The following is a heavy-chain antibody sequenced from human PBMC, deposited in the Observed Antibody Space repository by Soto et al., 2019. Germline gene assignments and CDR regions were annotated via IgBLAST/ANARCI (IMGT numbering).Heavy chain of an antibody. CDR2: IYYSGST. V-gene: IGHV4-39*01. CDR3: ASRYCSGGSCWEPHDAFDI. J-gene: IGHJ3*02. CDR1: GGSISSSSYY. D-gene: IGHD2-15*01. Sequence: SETLSLTCTVSGGSISSSSYYWGWIRQPPGKGLEWIGSIYYSGSTYYNPSLKSRVTISVDTSKNQFSLKLSSVTAADTAVYYCASRYCSGGSCWEPHDAFDIWGQGTMVTVSS.